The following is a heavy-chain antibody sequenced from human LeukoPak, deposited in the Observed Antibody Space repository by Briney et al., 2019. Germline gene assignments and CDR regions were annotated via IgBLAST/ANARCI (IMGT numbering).Heavy chain of an antibody. CDR3: ARDVATFGVVNAFDI. CDR2: FNPNTGDT. J-gene: IGHJ3*02. V-gene: IGHV1-2*02. Sequence: ASVKVSCKASGGSFNSYVITWVRQAPGQGLEWMGRFNPNTGDTKYAQKFQGRVTMTRDTSISTAYMELSRLTSDDTAVYYCARDVATFGVVNAFDISGQGTMVTVSS. D-gene: IGHD3-3*01. CDR1: GGSFNSYV.